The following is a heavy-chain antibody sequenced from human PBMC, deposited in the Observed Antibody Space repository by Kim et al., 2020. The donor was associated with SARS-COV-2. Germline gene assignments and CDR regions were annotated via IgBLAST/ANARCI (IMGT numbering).Heavy chain of an antibody. J-gene: IGHJ4*02. D-gene: IGHD3-22*01. Sequence: ASVKVSCKASGYTFTSYYMHWVRQAPGQGLEWMGIINPSGGSTSYAQKFQGRVTMTRDTSTSTVYMELSSLRSEDTAVYYCARGGAGEGDSSGYYYGYWGQGTLVTVSS. CDR3: ARGGAGEGDSSGYYYGY. CDR1: GYTFTSYY. CDR2: INPSGGST. V-gene: IGHV1-46*01.